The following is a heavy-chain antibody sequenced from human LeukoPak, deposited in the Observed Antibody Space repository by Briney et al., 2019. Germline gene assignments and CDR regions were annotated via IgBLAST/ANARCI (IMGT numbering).Heavy chain of an antibody. V-gene: IGHV3-33*01. J-gene: IGHJ4*02. CDR3: ARGPYSGYDHPDY. CDR2: IWYDGSNK. Sequence: GGSLRLSCAASGFTFSSYGMHWVRQAPGKGLEWVAVIWYDGSNKYYADSVKGRFTIPRDNSKNTLYLQMNSLRAEDTAVYYCARGPYSGYDHPDYWGQGTLVTVSS. D-gene: IGHD5-12*01. CDR1: GFTFSSYG.